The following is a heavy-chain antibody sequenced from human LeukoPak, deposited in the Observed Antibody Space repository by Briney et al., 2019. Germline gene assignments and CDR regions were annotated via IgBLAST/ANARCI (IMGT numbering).Heavy chain of an antibody. J-gene: IGHJ4*02. CDR3: AREGGVEEWELLGA. V-gene: IGHV3-74*01. CDR1: GFTFSSYW. CDR2: INTDGSST. Sequence: GGSLRLSCAASGFTFSSYWMHWVRQAPGKGLVWVSRINTDGSSTSYADSVKGRFTFSRDNAKNTLYLQMNSLRAEDTAVYYCAREGGVEEWELLGAWGQGTLVTVSS. D-gene: IGHD1-26*01.